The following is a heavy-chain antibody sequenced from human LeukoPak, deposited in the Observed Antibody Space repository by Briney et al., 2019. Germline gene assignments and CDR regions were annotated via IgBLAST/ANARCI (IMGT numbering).Heavy chain of an antibody. V-gene: IGHV1-46*01. CDR3: ARRRDGYNYFDY. J-gene: IGHJ4*02. CDR2: INPSGGTT. Sequence: ASVKVSCKASGYTFISYYMHWVRQAPGQGLEWMGIINPSGGTTSYAQKFQGRVTMTRGTSTSTVYMELSSLRSEDTAVYYCARRRDGYNYFDYWGQGTLVTVSS. CDR1: GYTFISYY. D-gene: IGHD5-24*01.